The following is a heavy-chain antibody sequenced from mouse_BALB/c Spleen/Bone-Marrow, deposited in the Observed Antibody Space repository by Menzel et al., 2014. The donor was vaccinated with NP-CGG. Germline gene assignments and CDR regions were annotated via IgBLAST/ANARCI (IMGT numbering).Heavy chain of an antibody. CDR1: GYSITRDYA. CDR2: ISYSGST. CDR3: ARSSSYDYDVGFAY. D-gene: IGHD2-4*01. J-gene: IGHJ3*01. Sequence: VLLKESGPGLVKPSQSLSLTCIVTGYSITRDYAWNWIRQVPGNKLEWMGYISYSGSTTYNPSLESRISITRDTSKNQFFLQLNSVTTEDTATYYCARSSSYDYDVGFAYWGQGTLVTVSA. V-gene: IGHV3-2*02.